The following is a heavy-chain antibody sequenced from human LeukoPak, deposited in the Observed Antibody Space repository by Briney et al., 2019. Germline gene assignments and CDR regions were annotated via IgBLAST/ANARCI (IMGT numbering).Heavy chain of an antibody. CDR1: GFSFSNYA. CDR3: AKANWVSNADVVW. V-gene: IGHV3-23*01. J-gene: IGHJ4*02. Sequence: PGGSLRLSCAPSGFSFSNYAMSSVREAPAPRPRCVSSIRGRGEILYADYEKGRLTLSRDDSRNTVYLQLNNLRVEEKDIYYCAKANWVSNADVVWWGQGTQVTVS. D-gene: IGHD2-15*01. CDR2: IRGRGEI.